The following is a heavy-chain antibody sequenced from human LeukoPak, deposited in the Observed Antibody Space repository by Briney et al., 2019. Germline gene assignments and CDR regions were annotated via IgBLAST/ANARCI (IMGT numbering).Heavy chain of an antibody. CDR1: GFAFSSYS. Sequence: GGSLRLSCAASGFAFSSYSMNWVRQAPGKGLEWVSSISSSSSYIYYADSVKGRFTISRDNAKNSLYLQMNSLRAEDTAVYYCARDYGQQLDYFDYWGQGTLVTVSS. J-gene: IGHJ4*02. CDR3: ARDYGQQLDYFDY. D-gene: IGHD6-13*01. V-gene: IGHV3-21*01. CDR2: ISSSSSYI.